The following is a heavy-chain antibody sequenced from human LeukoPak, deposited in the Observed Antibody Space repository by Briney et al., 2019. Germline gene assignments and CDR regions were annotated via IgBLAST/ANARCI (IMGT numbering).Heavy chain of an antibody. V-gene: IGHV4-39*01. CDR1: GFPFSSYW. D-gene: IGHD6-6*01. J-gene: IGHJ4*02. Sequence: GSLRLSCVASGFPFSSYWMTWVRQAPGKGLEWIGSIYYSGSTYYNPSLKSRVTISVDTSKNQFSLKLSSVTAADTAVYYCARQGSMAARSIDYWGQGTLVTVSS. CDR3: ARQGSMAARSIDY. CDR2: IYYSGST.